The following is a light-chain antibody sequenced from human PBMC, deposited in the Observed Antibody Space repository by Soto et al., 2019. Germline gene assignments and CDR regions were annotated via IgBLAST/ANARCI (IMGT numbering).Light chain of an antibody. Sequence: QSALTQPASVSGSPGQSITISCTGTSSDVGSYNLVSWYQQHPGKAPKLMIYEGSNRPSGVSNRFSGSKSGNTASLTISGLQAEDEADYYCSSYAGSSTYVVFGGGTKLTVL. V-gene: IGLV2-23*01. CDR1: SSDVGSYNL. CDR2: EGS. CDR3: SSYAGSSTYVV. J-gene: IGLJ2*01.